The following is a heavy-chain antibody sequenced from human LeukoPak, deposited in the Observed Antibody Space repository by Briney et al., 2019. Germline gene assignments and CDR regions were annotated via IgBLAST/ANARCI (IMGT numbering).Heavy chain of an antibody. J-gene: IGHJ4*02. CDR1: GFTFGDYA. Sequence: GGSLRLSCTASGFTFGDYAMSWVRQAPGKGVEWVGFIRSKAYGGTTEYAASVKGRFTISRDDSKSIAYLQMNSLKTEDTAVYYCTRGGAAYSSGQNDYWGQGTLVTVSS. CDR3: TRGGAAYSSGQNDY. V-gene: IGHV3-49*04. CDR2: IRSKAYGGTT. D-gene: IGHD6-19*01.